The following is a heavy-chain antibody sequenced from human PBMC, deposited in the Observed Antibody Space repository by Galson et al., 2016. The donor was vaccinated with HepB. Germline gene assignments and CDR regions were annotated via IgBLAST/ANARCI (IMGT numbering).Heavy chain of an antibody. CDR2: ISYYGSKQ. Sequence: LRLSCAASGFTPGFTFSHEAMHWVRQAPGKGLEWLAVISYYGSKQCYADSVKGRFTISRDNSKSTLFLQMNGLRVDDTALYYCAREAADDFDTSGYFDYWGQGTLVTVSS. J-gene: IGHJ4*02. CDR3: AREAADDFDTSGYFDY. V-gene: IGHV3-30*04. CDR1: GFTPGFTFSHEA. D-gene: IGHD6-25*01.